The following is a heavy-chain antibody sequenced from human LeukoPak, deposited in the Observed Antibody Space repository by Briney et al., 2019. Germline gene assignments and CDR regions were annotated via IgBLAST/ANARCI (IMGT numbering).Heavy chain of an antibody. CDR1: GFTFSSYG. V-gene: IGHV3-30*18. CDR2: ISYDGSNK. J-gene: IGHJ4*02. CDR3: AKGEYSYGYLFDY. D-gene: IGHD5-18*01. Sequence: PGGSLRLSCAASGFTFSSYGMHWVRQAPGKGLEWVAVISYDGSNKYYADSVKGRFTISRDNSKNTLYLQMNGLRAEDTAVYYCAKGEYSYGYLFDYWGQGTLVTVSS.